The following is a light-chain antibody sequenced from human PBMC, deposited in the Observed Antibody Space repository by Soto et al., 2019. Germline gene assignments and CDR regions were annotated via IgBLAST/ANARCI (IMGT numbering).Light chain of an antibody. V-gene: IGKV3-11*01. J-gene: IGKJ5*01. CDR2: GAF. Sequence: PGERATLSCRASPSVANFVAWYQQKPGQAPRLLIYGAFNRATGIPARFSGSGSGTDFTLTISSLEPEDSAVYYCQQRNIWPPVTFGHVTRLEIK. CDR1: PSVANF. CDR3: QQRNIWPPVT.